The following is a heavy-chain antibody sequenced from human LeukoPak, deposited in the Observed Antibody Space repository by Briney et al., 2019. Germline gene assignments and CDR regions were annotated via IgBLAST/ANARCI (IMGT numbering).Heavy chain of an antibody. CDR3: ARIDSRGSTWDY. D-gene: IGHD3-22*01. J-gene: IGHJ4*02. CDR2: IRPDGSAK. V-gene: IGHV3-7*01. Sequence: GGSLRLSCAASGFTFSNHWMSRVRQAPGKGLEWVANIRPDGSAKYYGDSVEGRLTISRDNAKNSLYLQMNSLRADDTAVYYCARIDSRGSTWDYWGQGTLVTVSS. CDR1: GFTFSNHW.